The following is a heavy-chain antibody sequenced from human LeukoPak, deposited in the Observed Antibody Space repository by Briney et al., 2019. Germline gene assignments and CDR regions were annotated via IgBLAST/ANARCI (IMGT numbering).Heavy chain of an antibody. D-gene: IGHD2/OR15-2a*01. J-gene: IGHJ3*02. CDR2: IYYSGST. CDR1: GGSISSYY. CDR3: ARDARVIGAFDI. V-gene: IGHV4-59*01. Sequence: PSETLSLTCTVSGGSISSYYWSWIRQPPGKGLEWIGYIYYSGSTNYNPSLKSRVTISVDTSKNQFFLKLSSVTAADTAVYYCARDARVIGAFDIWGQGTMVTVSS.